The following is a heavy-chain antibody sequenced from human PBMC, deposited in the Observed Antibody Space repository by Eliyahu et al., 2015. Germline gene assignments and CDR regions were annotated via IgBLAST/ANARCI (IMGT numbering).Heavy chain of an antibody. CDR2: IXPSGST. V-gene: IGHV4-31*11. CDR1: GGSISSGAFY. D-gene: IGHD1-26*01. J-gene: IGHJ4*02. Sequence: QVLLQESGPGLVKPSQTLSLTCAVSGGSISSGAFYWXWIRQHPGKGLEWIGYIXPSGSTYYNPSLKRRVTISLDTSQNRFSLKVSSVTAADTAVYYCARGNSGTYYYFDYWGQGTLVTVSS. CDR3: ARGNSGTYYYFDY.